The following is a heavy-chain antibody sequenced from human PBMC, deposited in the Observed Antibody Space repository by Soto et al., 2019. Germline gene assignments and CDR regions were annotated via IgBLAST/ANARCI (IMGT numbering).Heavy chain of an antibody. D-gene: IGHD4-4*01. CDR3: GRVTVTIDY. V-gene: IGHV4-34*01. CDR1: GGSFSGYY. Sequence: PSETLSLTCAVYGGSFSGYYWSWIRQPPGKGLEWIGEINHSGSTNYNPSLKSRVTISVDTSKNQFSLKLSSVTAADTAVSYCGRVTVTIDYWGQGXLVTVSS. CDR2: INHSGST. J-gene: IGHJ4*02.